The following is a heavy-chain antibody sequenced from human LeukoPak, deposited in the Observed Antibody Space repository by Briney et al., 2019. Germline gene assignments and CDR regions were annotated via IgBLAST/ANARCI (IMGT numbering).Heavy chain of an antibody. J-gene: IGHJ4*02. CDR2: IRYDGSNK. D-gene: IGHD2-2*01. Sequence: GGSLRLSCAASGFTFSSYGMHWVRQAPGKGLEWVAFIRYDGSNKYYADSVKGRFTISRDNSKNTLYLQMNSLRAEDTAVYYCAKDIFVVVPADRGYFDYWGQGTLVTVSS. V-gene: IGHV3-30*02. CDR1: GFTFSSYG. CDR3: AKDIFVVVPADRGYFDY.